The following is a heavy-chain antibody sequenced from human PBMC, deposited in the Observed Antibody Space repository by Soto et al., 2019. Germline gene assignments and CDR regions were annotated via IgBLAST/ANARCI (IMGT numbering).Heavy chain of an antibody. J-gene: IGHJ2*01. CDR2: ISGGGDAT. Sequence: VQLLESGGGLVQPGGSLRLSCVGPGFTFINYAMNWVRQAPGKGLEWVSSISGGGDATFFADSVRGRFTISRDNSENTVTLQMNSLGVDDTAVYYCVRKILGSTSRPNYWYFDIRGRGTLVTVSS. CDR3: VRKILGSTSRPNYWYFDI. V-gene: IGHV3-23*01. CDR1: GFTFINYA. D-gene: IGHD2-2*01.